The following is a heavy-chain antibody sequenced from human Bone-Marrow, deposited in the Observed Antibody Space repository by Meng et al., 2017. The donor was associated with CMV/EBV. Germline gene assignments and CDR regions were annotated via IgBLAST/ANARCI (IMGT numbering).Heavy chain of an antibody. D-gene: IGHD1-1*01. Sequence: GESLKISCAASGFSFTTYGMHWVRQAPGKGLEWVAFIWYDGSNKYYADSVKGRFTISRDNSKNTVYLQMNSLRAEDTAVYYCARVSRTGTIDYWGQGTLVTVSS. J-gene: IGHJ4*02. CDR1: GFSFTTYG. CDR3: ARVSRTGTIDY. V-gene: IGHV3-33*01. CDR2: IWYDGSNK.